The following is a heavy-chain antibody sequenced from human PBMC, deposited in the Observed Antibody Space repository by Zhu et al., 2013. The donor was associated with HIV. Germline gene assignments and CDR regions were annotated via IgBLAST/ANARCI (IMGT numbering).Heavy chain of an antibody. J-gene: IGHJ3*02. Sequence: QVQLVQSGAEVKKPGSSVKVSCKASGGTFSSYAISWVRQAPGQGLEWMGGIIPIFGTANYAQKFQGRVTITADESTSTAYMELSSLRSEDTAVYYCASVTYYYGSGSYFDAFDIWGQGTMVTVSS. D-gene: IGHD3-10*01. V-gene: IGHV1-69*01. CDR2: IIPIFGTA. CDR1: GGTFSSYA. CDR3: ASVTYYYGSGSYFDAFDI.